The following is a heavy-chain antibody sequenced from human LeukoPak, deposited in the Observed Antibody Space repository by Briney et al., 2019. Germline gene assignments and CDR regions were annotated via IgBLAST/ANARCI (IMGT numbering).Heavy chain of an antibody. CDR3: ARGPYSSGWSGFDY. V-gene: IGHV3-74*01. CDR1: GFTFSNYW. D-gene: IGHD6-19*01. CDR2: INSDGSST. Sequence: PGGSLRLACAASGFTFSNYWTHWGRQAPGKGLGWVSRINSDGSSTTYADSVKGRFTISRDHAQNTLHLQMNSLRVDDTAVYYCARGPYSSGWSGFDYRGQGILVTVYS. J-gene: IGHJ4*02.